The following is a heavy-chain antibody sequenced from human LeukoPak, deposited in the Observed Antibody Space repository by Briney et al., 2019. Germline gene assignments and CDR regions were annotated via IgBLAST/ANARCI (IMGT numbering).Heavy chain of an antibody. J-gene: IGHJ6*03. CDR2: ISSSSSTI. D-gene: IGHD4-11*01. CDR1: GFTFSSYS. CDR3: ARDTQFYYYMDV. V-gene: IGHV3-48*01. Sequence: PGGSLRLSCAASGFTFSSYSMNWVRQAPGKGLEWVSYISSSSSTIYYADSVKGRFTISRDNAKNSLYLQMNSLRAEDTAVYYCARDTQFYYYMDVWGKGTTVTI.